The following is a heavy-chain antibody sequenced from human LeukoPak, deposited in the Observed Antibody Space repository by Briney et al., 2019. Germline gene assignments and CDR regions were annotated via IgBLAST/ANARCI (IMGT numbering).Heavy chain of an antibody. CDR3: ARAHYYDSSEAAFDI. J-gene: IGHJ3*02. D-gene: IGHD3-22*01. Sequence: GGSLRLSCAASGFTFSSYSMNWVRQAPGKGLEWGSSISSSSSYIYYADSVKGRFTISRDNAKNSLYLQMNSLRAEDTAVYYCARAHYYDSSEAAFDIWGQGTMVTVSS. CDR1: GFTFSSYS. CDR2: ISSSSSYI. V-gene: IGHV3-21*01.